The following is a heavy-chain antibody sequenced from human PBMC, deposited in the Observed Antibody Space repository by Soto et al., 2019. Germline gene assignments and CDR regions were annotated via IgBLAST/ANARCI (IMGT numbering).Heavy chain of an antibody. Sequence: ASVKVSCKASGYTFTSYDINWVRQATGQGLEWMGWMNPNSGNTGYAQKFHGRVTMTRHTSISTAYMELSSLRSEDTAVYYCARGRIVVVPAAKRPRNWFDPWGQGTLVTVSS. CDR1: GYTFTSYD. D-gene: IGHD2-2*01. V-gene: IGHV1-8*01. CDR3: ARGRIVVVPAAKRPRNWFDP. J-gene: IGHJ5*02. CDR2: MNPNSGNT.